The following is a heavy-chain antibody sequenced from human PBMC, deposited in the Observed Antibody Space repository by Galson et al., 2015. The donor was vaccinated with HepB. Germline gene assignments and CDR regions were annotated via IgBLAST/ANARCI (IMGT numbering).Heavy chain of an antibody. CDR3: ATIALSEYNSSWPGDH. Sequence: SLRLSCAPSGFIFSTYTMHWVRQAPGKGLEWVASISYDGTNKNYADSLRGRFTISRDNSKNTLYPQVDSLRAEDTAIYYCATIALSEYNSSWPGDHWGQGTRVSVSS. CDR1: GFIFSTYT. J-gene: IGHJ4*02. D-gene: IGHD2/OR15-2a*01. V-gene: IGHV3-30-3*01. CDR2: ISYDGTNK.